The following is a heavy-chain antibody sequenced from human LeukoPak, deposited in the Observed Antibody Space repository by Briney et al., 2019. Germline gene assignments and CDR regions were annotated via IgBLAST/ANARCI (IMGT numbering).Heavy chain of an antibody. CDR3: ARGKTGSIWNFDY. J-gene: IGHJ4*02. D-gene: IGHD6-13*01. CDR1: EFTFSSYW. Sequence: GGSLRLSCAASEFTFSSYWMHWVRQAPGKGLVWVSRINSDGSITNYADSVKGRFTISGDNAKNTLYLQMNSLRAEGTAVFYCARGKTGSIWNFDYWGQGTLVTVSS. CDR2: INSDGSIT. V-gene: IGHV3-74*01.